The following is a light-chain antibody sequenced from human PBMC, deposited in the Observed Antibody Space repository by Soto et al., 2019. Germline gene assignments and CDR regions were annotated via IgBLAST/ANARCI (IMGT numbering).Light chain of an antibody. J-gene: IGLJ1*01. CDR3: QSYDSSLSEV. CDR2: GNS. CDR1: SSNIGAGYD. Sequence: QSVLTQPPSVSGAPGQRVTISCTGSSSNIGAGYDVHWYQQLPGTAPKLLIYGNSNRPSGVPDRFSGSKSGTSASLAITGLQAEDEADYYCQSYDSSLSEVFGTGTKLPS. V-gene: IGLV1-40*01.